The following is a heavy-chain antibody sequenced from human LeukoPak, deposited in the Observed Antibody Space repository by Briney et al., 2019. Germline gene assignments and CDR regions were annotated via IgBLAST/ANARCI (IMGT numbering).Heavy chain of an antibody. V-gene: IGHV4-30-4*08. CDR2: IYYSGST. CDR3: AGAVTIAGEVHD. Sequence: PQTLSLTCTVPGGSISSGDYYWSWVRQPPGQGMEWLGYIYYSGSTYYNPSLKSRVTISVDMSKNQSSRELSTVTSIDTRKKGFAGAVTIAGEVHDWGQKDLFTVSS. CDR1: GGSISSGDYY. J-gene: IGHJ4*02. D-gene: IGHD3-10*01.